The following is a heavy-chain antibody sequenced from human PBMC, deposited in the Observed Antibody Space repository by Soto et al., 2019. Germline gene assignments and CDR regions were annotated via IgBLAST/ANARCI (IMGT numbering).Heavy chain of an antibody. J-gene: IGHJ4*02. CDR3: ATGVNYDILTGYDDY. Sequence: GGALRLSCAASGSTFSNAWMSWVRQAPGKGLEWVGRIKSKTDGGTTDYAAPVKGRFTISRDDSKNTLYLQMNSLKTEDTAVYYCATGVNYDILTGYDDYWGQGTLVTVSS. V-gene: IGHV3-15*01. D-gene: IGHD3-9*01. CDR2: IKSKTDGGTT. CDR1: GSTFSNAW.